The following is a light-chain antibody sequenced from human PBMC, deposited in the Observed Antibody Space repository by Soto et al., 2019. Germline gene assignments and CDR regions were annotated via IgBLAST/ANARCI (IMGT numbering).Light chain of an antibody. CDR1: SSDVGAYDY. CDR3: SSYTISGTVI. Sequence: QSVLTQPASVSGSPGQSITISCTGSSSDVGAYDYVSWCQQHPGKAPKLVIYDVIYRPSGVSNRFSGSKSGNTASLTISGLQADDEADYYCSSYTISGTVIFGGGTKVTVL. V-gene: IGLV2-14*01. J-gene: IGLJ2*01. CDR2: DVI.